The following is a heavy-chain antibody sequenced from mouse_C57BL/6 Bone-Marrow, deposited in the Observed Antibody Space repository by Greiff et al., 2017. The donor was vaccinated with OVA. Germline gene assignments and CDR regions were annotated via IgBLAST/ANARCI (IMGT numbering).Heavy chain of an antibody. V-gene: IGHV5-6*01. CDR1: GFTFSSYG. Sequence: EVMLVESGGDLVKPGGSLKLSCAASGFTFSSYGMSWVRQTPDKRLEWVATISSGGSYTYYPDSVKGRFTISRDNAKNTLYLQMSSLKSEDTAMYYCARPITTVVAQDMDYWGQGTSVTVSS. J-gene: IGHJ4*01. D-gene: IGHD1-1*01. CDR3: ARPITTVVAQDMDY. CDR2: ISSGGSYT.